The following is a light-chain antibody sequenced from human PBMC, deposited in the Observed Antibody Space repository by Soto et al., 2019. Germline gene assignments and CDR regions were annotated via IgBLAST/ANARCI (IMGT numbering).Light chain of an antibody. CDR2: AAS. CDR1: QSISSY. J-gene: IGKJ1*01. Sequence: DIQMTQSPSSLSASVGDRVTITCQASQSISSYLNWYQQKPGKAPKLLIYAASSLQSGVPSRFSASGSGTDFTLTISSLQPEDFATYYCQQSYSTPRTFGQGTKVDIK. CDR3: QQSYSTPRT. V-gene: IGKV1-39*01.